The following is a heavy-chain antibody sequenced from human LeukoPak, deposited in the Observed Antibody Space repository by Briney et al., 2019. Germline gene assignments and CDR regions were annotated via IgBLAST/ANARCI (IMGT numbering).Heavy chain of an antibody. V-gene: IGHV4-59*08. J-gene: IGHJ4*02. Sequence: SETLSLTCTVSGGSISYYYWSWIRQPPGKGLEWIGYIYYSGSTNYNPSLKSRVTISVDTPMNQFSLKLSSVTAADTAVYYCARVARGHPPFFDYWGQGSLVTVSS. D-gene: IGHD5-12*01. CDR3: ARVARGHPPFFDY. CDR1: GGSISYYY. CDR2: IYYSGST.